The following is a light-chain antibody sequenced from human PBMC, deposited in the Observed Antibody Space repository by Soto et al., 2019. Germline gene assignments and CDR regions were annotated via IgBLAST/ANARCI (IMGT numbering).Light chain of an antibody. CDR1: QNITTW. J-gene: IGKJ1*01. CDR3: QQYYNYST. CDR2: GAS. Sequence: DIQMIQPPSSVSASVGDRVTVTCRASQNITTWLTWYQQTPGKAPHLLIYGASTLQRGVPSRFSGSGSGTEFTLTIASLQPDDFATYYCQQYYNYSTFGQGTKLDIK. V-gene: IGKV1-12*01.